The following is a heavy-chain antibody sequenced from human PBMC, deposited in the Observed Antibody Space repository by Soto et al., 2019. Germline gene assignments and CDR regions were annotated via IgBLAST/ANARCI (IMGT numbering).Heavy chain of an antibody. CDR1: GGSFSDYF. D-gene: IGHD5-18*01. J-gene: IGHJ6*02. Sequence: SETLSLTCAVYGGSFSDYFWNWIRQPPGKGLEWIGEINHIGSTNYNPSLMSRVTISIGTSKNQFFLKVNSVTAADTAMYYCVRDEGYNMDFWGQGTTVTVSS. CDR3: VRDEGYNMDF. CDR2: INHIGST. V-gene: IGHV4-34*01.